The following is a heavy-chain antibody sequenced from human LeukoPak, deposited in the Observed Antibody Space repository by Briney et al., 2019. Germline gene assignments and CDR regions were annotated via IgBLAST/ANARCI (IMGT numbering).Heavy chain of an antibody. J-gene: IGHJ4*02. CDR3: AGDRNSDWYSPLDY. CDR2: ITATGDTA. CDR1: GFTFTKCA. D-gene: IGHD6-19*01. V-gene: IGHV3-23*01. Sequence: GGSLRLSCVASGFTFTKCAMSWIRQAPGKGLEWVAIITATGDTAYYAASVKGRFTISRDNSRNTVYMQMDSLRAEDTAIYYCAGDRNSDWYSPLDYWGQGSQVTVSP.